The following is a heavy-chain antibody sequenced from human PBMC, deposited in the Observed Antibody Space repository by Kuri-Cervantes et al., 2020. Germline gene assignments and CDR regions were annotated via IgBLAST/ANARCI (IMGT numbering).Heavy chain of an antibody. CDR3: ARRFCGTSSCSYYYYMDV. CDR1: GFTFSSYG. CDR2: IWYDGTEK. D-gene: IGHD2-2*01. V-gene: IGHV3-33*01. J-gene: IGHJ6*03. Sequence: GESLKISCAAPGFTFSSYGMHWVRQAPGKGLEWLAVIWYDGTEKYYADSVKGRFTVSRDNSKNTLYLQMSSLRAEDTAIYYCARRFCGTSSCSYYYYMDVWGRGTTVTVSS.